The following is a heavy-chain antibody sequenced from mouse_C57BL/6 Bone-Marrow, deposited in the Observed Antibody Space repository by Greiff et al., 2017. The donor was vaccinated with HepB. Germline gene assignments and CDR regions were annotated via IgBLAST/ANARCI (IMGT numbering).Heavy chain of an antibody. CDR1: GFNIKDDY. CDR2: IDPENGDT. Sequence: EVQRVESGAELVRPGASVKLSCTASGFNIKDDYMHWVKQRPEQGLEWIGWIDPENGDTEYASKFQGKATITADTSSNTAYLQLSSLTSEDTAVYYCTPPTIVTTDAYWGQGTLVTVSA. D-gene: IGHD2-5*01. J-gene: IGHJ3*01. V-gene: IGHV14-4*01. CDR3: TPPTIVTTDAY.